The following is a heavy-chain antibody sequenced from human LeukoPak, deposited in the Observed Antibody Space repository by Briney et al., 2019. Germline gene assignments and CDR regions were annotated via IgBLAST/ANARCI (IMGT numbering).Heavy chain of an antibody. CDR3: AGGGDSGGYYYPMFDY. V-gene: IGHV4-59*01. D-gene: IGHD3-22*01. Sequence: SETLSLTCTVSGGSISSYYWSWIRQPPGKGLEWIGYIYYSGSTNYNPSLKSRVTISVDTSKNQFSLRLNSVTAADTAVYYCAGGGDSGGYYYPMFDYWGQGTLVTVSS. CDR1: GGSISSYY. CDR2: IYYSGST. J-gene: IGHJ4*02.